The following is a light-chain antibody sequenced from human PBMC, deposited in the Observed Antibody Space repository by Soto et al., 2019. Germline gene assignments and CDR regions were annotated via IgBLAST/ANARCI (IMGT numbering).Light chain of an antibody. Sequence: EIVLTQSPGALSLSPGERATLSCGASRSVRSNSLAWYQQKPGQAPRLLIYGASSRATGVPDRFTGSGSGTDFTLTISRLEPEDFAVYYCHQYGYLGTFGQGTKVDIK. CDR1: RSVRSNS. J-gene: IGKJ1*01. CDR3: HQYGYLGT. V-gene: IGKV3-20*01. CDR2: GAS.